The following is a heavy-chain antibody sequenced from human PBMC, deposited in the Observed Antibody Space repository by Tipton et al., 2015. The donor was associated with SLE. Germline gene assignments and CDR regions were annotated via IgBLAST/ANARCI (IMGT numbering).Heavy chain of an antibody. CDR3: ARGGIYHDYSGNFDF. D-gene: IGHD3-22*01. J-gene: IGHJ4*02. CDR2: VYENDFT. CDR1: GASISTYY. V-gene: IGHV4-59*01. Sequence: TLSLTCTVSGASISTYYWSWVRQPPGKGLGWIGHVYENDFTNYNPSLKSRVTISLDPSKSQFSLRLSSVTAADTAIYYCARGGIYHDYSGNFDFWGQGTLVTASS.